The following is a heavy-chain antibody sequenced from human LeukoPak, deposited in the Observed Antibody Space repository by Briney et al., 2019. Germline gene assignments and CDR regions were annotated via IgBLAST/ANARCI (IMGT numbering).Heavy chain of an antibody. J-gene: IGHJ4*02. CDR2: INPNSGGT. CDR1: GYTFTGYY. CDR3: ARELELWGGNY. V-gene: IGHV1-2*02. Sequence: ASVKVSCKASGYTFTGYYMHWVRQAPGQGLEWMGWINPNSGGTNYAQEFQGRVTMTRDTSISTAYMELSRLRSDDAAVYYCARELELWGGNYWGQGTLVTVSS. D-gene: IGHD1-7*01.